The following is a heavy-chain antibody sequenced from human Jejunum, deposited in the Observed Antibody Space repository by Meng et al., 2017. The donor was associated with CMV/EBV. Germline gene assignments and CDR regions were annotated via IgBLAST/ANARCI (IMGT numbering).Heavy chain of an antibody. J-gene: IGHJ3*01. V-gene: IGHV3-7*01. Sequence: ASGFTFNTNRMNWVRQAPGKGLEWVANINADGGETYYLESVKGRFNISRDNAKNSLYLQMSSLRPEDTAVYYCARMGYGFEFFDVWGQGTMVTVSS. CDR2: INADGGET. CDR3: ARMGYGFEFFDV. D-gene: IGHD5-12*01. CDR1: GFTFNTNR.